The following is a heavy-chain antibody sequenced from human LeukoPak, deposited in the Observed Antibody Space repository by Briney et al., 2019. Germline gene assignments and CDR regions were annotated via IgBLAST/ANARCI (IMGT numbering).Heavy chain of an antibody. D-gene: IGHD3-10*01. V-gene: IGHV3-21*01. Sequence: GGSLRLSCAASGFTFSSYSMNWVRQAPGKGLEWVSSISSSSSYIYYAASVKGRFTISRDNAKNSLYLQMNSLRAEDTAVYYCARSGGYYLPEYFQHWGQGTLVTVSS. CDR1: GFTFSSYS. CDR3: ARSGGYYLPEYFQH. J-gene: IGHJ1*01. CDR2: ISSSSSYI.